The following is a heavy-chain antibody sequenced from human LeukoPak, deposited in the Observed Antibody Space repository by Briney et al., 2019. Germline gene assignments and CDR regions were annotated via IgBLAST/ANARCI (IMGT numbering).Heavy chain of an antibody. D-gene: IGHD3-10*01. J-gene: IGHJ6*03. Sequence: PGGSLRLSCAASGFTFSSYWMSWVRQAPGKGLEWVSVIYSGGSTYYADSVKGRFTISRDNSKNTLYLQMNSLRAEDTAVYYCARVGYYGSGSYYNVYYYYYMDVWGKGTTVTISS. CDR2: IYSGGST. V-gene: IGHV3-66*01. CDR1: GFTFSSYW. CDR3: ARVGYYGSGSYYNVYYYYYMDV.